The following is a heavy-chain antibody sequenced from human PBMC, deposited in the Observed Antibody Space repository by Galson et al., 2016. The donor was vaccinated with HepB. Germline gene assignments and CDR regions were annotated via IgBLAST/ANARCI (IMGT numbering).Heavy chain of an antibody. J-gene: IGHJ4*02. CDR2: INPNSGDT. Sequence: SVKVSCKASGYTLTDYYIHWVRQAPGQGLDWMGWINPNSGDTRYAQKFQGWVTMTRDTSITTAYMDLNRLRSDDTAVYFCAREPYTSSDFDYRGQGTLVTVSS. D-gene: IGHD6-6*01. CDR1: GYTLTDYY. V-gene: IGHV1-2*04. CDR3: AREPYTSSDFDY.